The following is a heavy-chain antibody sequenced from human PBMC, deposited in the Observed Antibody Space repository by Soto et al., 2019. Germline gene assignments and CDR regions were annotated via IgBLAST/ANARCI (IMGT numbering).Heavy chain of an antibody. V-gene: IGHV4-31*03. Sequence: NPSETLSLTCTVSGGSISNGGYYWTWIRQHPGKGLEWIGYIYYSGSTYYNPSLKSRLTISVDTSKNQFSLKLSSVTAVYMAEYYCARDRSGGSPSSDYWGEGILVTVSS. CDR3: ARDRSGGSPSSDY. D-gene: IGHD2-15*01. CDR2: IYYSGST. CDR1: GGSISNGGYY. J-gene: IGHJ4*02.